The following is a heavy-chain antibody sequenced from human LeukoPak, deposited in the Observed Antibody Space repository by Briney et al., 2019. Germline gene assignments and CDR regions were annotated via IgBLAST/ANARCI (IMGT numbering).Heavy chain of an antibody. CDR1: GFTFDEYA. CDR2: ISGSGGHT. V-gene: IGHV3-23*01. CDR3: ARRDSGDGDYV. Sequence: GGSLRLSCAASGFTFDEYAMHWVRQAPGKGLEWVSGISGSGGHTYYADSVKGRFTISRDNSKNTLYLQMNSLSAEDTAVYYCARRDSGDGDYVWGQGTLVTVSS. J-gene: IGHJ4*02. D-gene: IGHD4-17*01.